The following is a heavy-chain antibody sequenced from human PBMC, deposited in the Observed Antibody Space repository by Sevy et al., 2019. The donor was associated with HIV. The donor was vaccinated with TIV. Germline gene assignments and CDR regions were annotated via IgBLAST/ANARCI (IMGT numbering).Heavy chain of an antibody. CDR3: ARVVIAAAGTGEDY. CDR2: ISAYNGNT. CDR1: GYTFTSCG. Sequence: ASVKVSCKGSGYTFTSCGISWVRQAPGQGLEWMGWISAYNGNTNYAQKLQGRVTMTTDTSTSTAYMELRSLRSDDTAVYYCARVVIAAAGTGEDYWGQGTLVTVSS. V-gene: IGHV1-18*04. J-gene: IGHJ4*02. D-gene: IGHD6-13*01.